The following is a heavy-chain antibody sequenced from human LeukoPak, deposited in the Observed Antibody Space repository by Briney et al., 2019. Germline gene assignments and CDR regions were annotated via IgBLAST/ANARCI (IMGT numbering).Heavy chain of an antibody. CDR2: IYYSGST. J-gene: IGHJ4*02. CDR3: AGGGRTRTKFDY. CDR1: GGSISSSSYY. V-gene: IGHV4-39*07. D-gene: IGHD3-16*01. Sequence: SETLSLTCTVSGGSISSSSYYWGWIRQPPGKGLEWIGSIYYSGSTNYNPSLKSRVTISVDTSKSQFSLRLTSVTAADTAVYYCAGGGRTRTKFDYWGQGNLVTVSS.